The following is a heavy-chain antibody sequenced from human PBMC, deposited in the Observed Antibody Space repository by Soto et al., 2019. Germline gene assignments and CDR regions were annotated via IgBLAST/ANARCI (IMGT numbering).Heavy chain of an antibody. D-gene: IGHD5-18*01. J-gene: IGHJ6*02. CDR2: IRSKANSYAT. CDR1: GFTFSGSA. V-gene: IGHV3-73*01. CDR3: VADTASSYYGLDV. Sequence: EVQLVESGGGLVQPGGSLKLSCAASGFTFSGSAMHWVRQASGKGLEWVGRIRSKANSYATAYAASVKGRFTISRDDSKNTAYLQMNSLKTEDTAVYYCVADTASSYYGLDVWGPGTTVTVSS.